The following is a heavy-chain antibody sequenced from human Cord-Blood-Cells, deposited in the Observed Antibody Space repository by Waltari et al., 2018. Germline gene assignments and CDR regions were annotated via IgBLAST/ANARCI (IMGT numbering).Heavy chain of an antibody. CDR1: GGSISSSSYY. CDR3: ARHSGSYEHAFDI. D-gene: IGHD1-26*01. V-gene: IGHV4-39*01. CDR2: IYYSGST. J-gene: IGHJ3*02. Sequence: QLQLQESGPGLVKPSETLSLTCTVSGGSISSSSYYWGWIRQPPGKGLEWIGSIYYSGSTYYNPSLKSRVTISVDTSKNQFSLKLSSVTAADTAVYYCARHSGSYEHAFDIWGQGTMVTVSS.